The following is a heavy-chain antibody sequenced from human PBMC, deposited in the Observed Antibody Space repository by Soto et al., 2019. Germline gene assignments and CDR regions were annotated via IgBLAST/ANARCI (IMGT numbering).Heavy chain of an antibody. J-gene: IGHJ4*02. V-gene: IGHV3-23*01. Sequence: GGSLRLSCAASGFTFSSYAMSWVRQAPGKGLEWVSAISGSGGSTYYADSVKGRFTISRDNSKNTLYLQMNSLRAEDTAVYYCAKHRCSGGSCYQSNEFDYWGQGTLVTVSS. CDR3: AKHRCSGGSCYQSNEFDY. CDR2: ISGSGGST. CDR1: GFTFSSYA. D-gene: IGHD2-15*01.